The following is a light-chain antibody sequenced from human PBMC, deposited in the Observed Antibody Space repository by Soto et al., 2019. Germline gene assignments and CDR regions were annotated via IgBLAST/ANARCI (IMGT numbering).Light chain of an antibody. CDR1: QSFSSSY. V-gene: IGKV3-20*01. Sequence: EIVLTQSPGTLSLSPGERATLSCRASQSFSSSYLAWYQQKPGQAPRLLIYSASSRPTSIPDRFSGSGSRTDFTVIISRLEPEDFAVYYCQLYDSSPFTFGPGTKVDIK. CDR2: SAS. CDR3: QLYDSSPFT. J-gene: IGKJ3*01.